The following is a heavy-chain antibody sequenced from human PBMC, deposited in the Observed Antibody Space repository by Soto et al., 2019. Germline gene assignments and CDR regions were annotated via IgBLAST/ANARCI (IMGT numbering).Heavy chain of an antibody. Sequence: QVQLVESGGGVVQPGRSLRLSCAASGFTFSSYGMHWVRQAPGKGLEWVAVIWYDGSNKYYADSVKGRFTISRDNSKNTLYLQMNSLRAEDMAVYYCARGYGSGSGYFDYWGQGTLVTVSS. CDR2: IWYDGSNK. CDR1: GFTFSSYG. D-gene: IGHD3-10*01. CDR3: ARGYGSGSGYFDY. V-gene: IGHV3-33*01. J-gene: IGHJ4*02.